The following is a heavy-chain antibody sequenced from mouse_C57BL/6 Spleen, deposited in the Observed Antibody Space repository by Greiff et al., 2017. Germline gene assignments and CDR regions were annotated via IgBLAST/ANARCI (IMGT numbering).Heavy chain of an antibody. J-gene: IGHJ3*01. CDR1: GYTFTEYS. CDR2: FYPGSGSI. V-gene: IGHV1-62-2*01. D-gene: IGHD1-1*01. Sequence: VQLQQSGAELVKPGASVKLSCKASGYTFTEYSIHWVKQRSGQGLEWIGGFYPGSGSIKYNEKFKDKATLTADKSSSTVYMEFSRLASEDTAVYFCERREGKDPPNYYGSSPWFAYWGQGTLVTVSA. CDR3: ERREGKDPPNYYGSSPWFAY.